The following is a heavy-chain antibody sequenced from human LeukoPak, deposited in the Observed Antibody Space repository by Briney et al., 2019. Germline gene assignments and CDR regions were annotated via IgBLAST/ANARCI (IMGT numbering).Heavy chain of an antibody. V-gene: IGHV1-2*02. CDR2: INPPAGDT. CDR3: ARGMYSSSESFDV. CDR1: GYTFGAHY. Sequence: GASVKVSCKASGYTFGAHYIHWLRQAPGQGLEYMGWINPPAGDTRFAERSKGRVTLTRDTSTTTVYMELTRLTFGDTAVYFCARGMYSSSESFDVWGQGTMVVVSS. D-gene: IGHD3-22*01. J-gene: IGHJ3*01.